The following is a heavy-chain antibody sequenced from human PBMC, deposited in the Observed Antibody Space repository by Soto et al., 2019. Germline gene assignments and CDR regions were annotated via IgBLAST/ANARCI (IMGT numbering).Heavy chain of an antibody. CDR2: IIPIFGTA. D-gene: IGHD6-6*01. Sequence: QVQLVQSETEVKKPGSSVKVSCKASGGTFSSYVISWVRQAPGQGLEWTGGIIPIFGTANSAQKFQGRVTITADESTNTAYMELSSLTSEDTAVYYCARSIGSSSFSFDYWGQGTLVTVSS. J-gene: IGHJ4*02. CDR1: GGTFSSYV. V-gene: IGHV1-69*01. CDR3: ARSIGSSSFSFDY.